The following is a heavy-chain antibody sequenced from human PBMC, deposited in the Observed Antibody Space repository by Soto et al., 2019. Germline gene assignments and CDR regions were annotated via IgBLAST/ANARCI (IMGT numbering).Heavy chain of an antibody. J-gene: IGHJ6*02. CDR2: INPNTGGT. CDR3: ASDFRPRGWFRHAGNFAMDV. CDR1: GYPYTNSY. V-gene: IGHV1-2*02. Sequence: QVKLVQSGAEVRKPGASVTVSCKASGYPYTNSYMHWVRQAPGQGLEWMGRINPNTGGTNNAQKFPGRVTMTSDTSVSTVDMELNRLTSDDTAIYFCASDFRPRGWFRHAGNFAMDVWCQGTTVTVS. D-gene: IGHD6-19*01.